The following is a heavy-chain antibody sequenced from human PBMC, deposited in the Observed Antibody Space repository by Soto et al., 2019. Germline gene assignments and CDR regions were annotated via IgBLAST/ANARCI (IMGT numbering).Heavy chain of an antibody. Sequence: KQSQTLSLTCTVSGGSISSSSYYWGWIRQPPGKGLEWIGSIYYSGSTYYNPSLKSRVTISVDTSKNQFSLKLSSVTAADTAVYYCARCLRGVIWYNWFDPWGQGTLVTVSS. J-gene: IGHJ5*02. D-gene: IGHD3-10*01. CDR2: IYYSGST. V-gene: IGHV4-39*01. CDR1: GGSISSSSYY. CDR3: ARCLRGVIWYNWFDP.